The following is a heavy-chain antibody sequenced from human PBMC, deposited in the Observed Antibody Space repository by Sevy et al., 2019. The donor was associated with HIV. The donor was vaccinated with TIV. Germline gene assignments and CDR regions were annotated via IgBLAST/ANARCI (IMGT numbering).Heavy chain of an antibody. CDR2: ISFDGSDK. J-gene: IGHJ6*02. V-gene: IGHV3-30*18. D-gene: IGHD1-26*01. Sequence: GGSLRLSCAASGFIFITYGIHWVRQAPGKGLEWVAVISFDGSDKYYADSVRGRFTISRDNSKNTLYLQMNSLRVEDTAIYYCAKMQGGSYNYYRMDVWGQGTTVTVSS. CDR1: GFIFITYG. CDR3: AKMQGGSYNYYRMDV.